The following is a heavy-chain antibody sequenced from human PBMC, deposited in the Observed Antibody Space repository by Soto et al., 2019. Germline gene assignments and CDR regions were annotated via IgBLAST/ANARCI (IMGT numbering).Heavy chain of an antibody. D-gene: IGHD6-13*01. CDR2: IIPIFGTA. V-gene: IGHV1-69*12. J-gene: IGHJ5*02. Sequence: QVQLVQSGAEVKKPGSSVKVSCKASGGTFSDYAISCVRQAPGQGLEWMGGIIPIFGTATYAQKFQGRVTSTADESTSTAYMERSSLRTEDTAVYYCASGRIAAAATNWFDPWGQGALVTVSS. CDR1: GGTFSDYA. CDR3: ASGRIAAAATNWFDP.